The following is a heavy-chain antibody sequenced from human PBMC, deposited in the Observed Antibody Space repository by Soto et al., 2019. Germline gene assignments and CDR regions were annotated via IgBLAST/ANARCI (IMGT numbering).Heavy chain of an antibody. CDR1: GLTFRSYW. D-gene: IGHD3-3*01. CDR2: INGEGRRT. J-gene: IGHJ4*02. Sequence: EVQVVESGGGLVHLGGSLRLSCVASGLTFRSYWMHWVRQAPGKGLGCVSWINGEGRRTENADSVKGRFTISRDNAKNMLYLQMNSLRDEDTAVYYCARGTIRGQGTLVTVSS. V-gene: IGHV3-74*01. CDR3: ARGTI.